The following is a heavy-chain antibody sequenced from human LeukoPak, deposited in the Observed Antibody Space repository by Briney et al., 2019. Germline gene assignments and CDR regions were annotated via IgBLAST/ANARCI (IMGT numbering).Heavy chain of an antibody. V-gene: IGHV3-21*01. CDR3: ARDYYGSGSYYQGDY. D-gene: IGHD3-10*01. Sequence: PGGSLRLSCAASGFTFSSYSMNWVRQAPGKGLEWVSSISSSSSYIYYADSVKGRFTISRDNAKNSLYLQMNSLRAEDTAVYYCARDYYGSGSYYQGDYWGQGTLVTVSS. CDR2: ISSSSSYI. J-gene: IGHJ4*02. CDR1: GFTFSSYS.